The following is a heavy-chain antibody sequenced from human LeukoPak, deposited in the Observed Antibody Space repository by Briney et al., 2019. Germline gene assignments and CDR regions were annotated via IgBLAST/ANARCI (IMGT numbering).Heavy chain of an antibody. CDR2: IHPNSGDT. CDR3: ARPSEYYSCRGWFDP. CDR1: RYAFTANY. J-gene: IGHJ5*01. V-gene: IGHV1-2*02. D-gene: IGHD2-15*01. Sequence: GASVKVSCKASRYAFTANYLPWVRQAPGQGLEWMGWIHPNSGDTDYAQKFQGRVTMTRDTSISTAYMELSRLRSDDTAVYYCARPSEYYSCRGWFDPWGQGTLVAVSS.